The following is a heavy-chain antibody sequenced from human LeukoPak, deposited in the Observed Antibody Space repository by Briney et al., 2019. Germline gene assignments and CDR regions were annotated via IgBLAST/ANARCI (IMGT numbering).Heavy chain of an antibody. D-gene: IGHD6-13*01. Sequence: PSETLSLTCTVSGGSISSGGYYWSWIRQHPGKGLEWIGYIYYSGSTYYNPSLKSRVTISVDTSKNQFSLKLSSVTAADTAVYYCARELRRSWYNWFDPWGQGTLVTVSS. V-gene: IGHV4-31*03. CDR1: GGSISSGGYY. J-gene: IGHJ5*02. CDR2: IYYSGST. CDR3: ARELRRSWYNWFDP.